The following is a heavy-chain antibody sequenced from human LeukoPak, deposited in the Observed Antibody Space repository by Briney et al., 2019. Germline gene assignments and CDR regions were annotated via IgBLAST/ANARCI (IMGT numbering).Heavy chain of an antibody. J-gene: IGHJ4*02. CDR1: GGSISSYY. V-gene: IGHV4-59*12. CDR3: ARVRVVGYYGSGSYISRENYFDY. D-gene: IGHD3-10*01. Sequence: PSETLSLTCTVSGGSISSYYWSWIRQPPGKGLEWIGYIYYSGSTNYNPSLKSRVTISVDTSKNQFSLKLSSVTAADTAVYYCARVRVVGYYGSGSYISRENYFDYWGQGTLVTVSS. CDR2: IYYSGST.